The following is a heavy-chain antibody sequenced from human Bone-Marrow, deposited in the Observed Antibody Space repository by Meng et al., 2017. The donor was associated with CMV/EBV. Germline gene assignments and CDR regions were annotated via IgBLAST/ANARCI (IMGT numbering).Heavy chain of an antibody. V-gene: IGHV3-30*02. CDR3: AKDSSSWYLGPSPQCPDY. J-gene: IGHJ4*02. CDR2: IRYDGSNK. Sequence: GGSLRLSCAASGFTFSSYGMHWVRQAPGKGLEWVAFIRYDGSNKYYADSVKGRFTISRDNSKNTLYLQMNSLRAEDTAVYYCAKDSSSWYLGPSPQCPDYWGQGTLVTASS. CDR1: GFTFSSYG. D-gene: IGHD6-13*01.